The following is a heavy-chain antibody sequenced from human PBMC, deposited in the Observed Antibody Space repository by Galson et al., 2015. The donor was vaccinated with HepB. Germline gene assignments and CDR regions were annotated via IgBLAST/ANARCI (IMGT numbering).Heavy chain of an antibody. CDR1: GGSFSGYY. J-gene: IGHJ3*02. CDR3: AREAAQGAFDI. Sequence: LSLTCAVYGGSFSGYYWSWIRQPPGKGLEWIGEINHSGSTNYNPSLKSRVTISVDTSKNQFSLKLSSVTAADTAVYYCAREAAQGAFDIWGQGTMVTVSS. CDR2: INHSGST. D-gene: IGHD6-6*01. V-gene: IGHV4-34*01.